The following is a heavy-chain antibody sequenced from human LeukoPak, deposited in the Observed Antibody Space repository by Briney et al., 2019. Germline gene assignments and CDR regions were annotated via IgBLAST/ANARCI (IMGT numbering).Heavy chain of an antibody. V-gene: IGHV4-30-2*01. CDR1: GGSISSGGYS. CDR3: ARDGQSHFDY. CDR2: IYHSGST. D-gene: IGHD3/OR15-3a*01. J-gene: IGHJ4*02. Sequence: SETLSLTCAVSGGSISSGGYSWSWIRQPPGKGLEWIGYIYHSGSTYYNPSLKSRVTISVDKSKNQFSLKLSSVTAADTAVYYCARDGQSHFDYWGQGTLVTVSS.